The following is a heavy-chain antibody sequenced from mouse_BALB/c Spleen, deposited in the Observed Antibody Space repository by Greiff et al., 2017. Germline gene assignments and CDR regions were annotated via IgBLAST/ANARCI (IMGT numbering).Heavy chain of an antibody. CDR2: IWGDGST. CDR1: GFSLTGYG. CDR3: ARGGLRRKGYAMDY. J-gene: IGHJ4*01. Sequence: VMLVESGPGLVAPSQSLSITCTVSGFSLTGYGVNWVRQPPGKGLEWLGMIWGDGSTDYNSALKSRLSISKDNSKSQVFLKMNSLQTDDTARYYCARGGLRRKGYAMDYWGQGTSVTVSA. V-gene: IGHV2-6-7*01. D-gene: IGHD2-4*01.